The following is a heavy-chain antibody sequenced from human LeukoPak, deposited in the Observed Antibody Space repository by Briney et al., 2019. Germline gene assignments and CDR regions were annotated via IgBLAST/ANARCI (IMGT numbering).Heavy chain of an antibody. V-gene: IGHV1-18*01. CDR1: GYTFVNYG. Sequence: GASVKVSFKASGYTFVNYGINWVRQAPGQGLEWMGWISTYNGNTVHAEKFQDRLTLTTDTSPNTGYMELRRLTSDDTALYYCARDRGWTDLRDYWGQGTPLTVSS. J-gene: IGHJ4*02. CDR2: ISTYNGNT. CDR3: ARDRGWTDLRDY. D-gene: IGHD3/OR15-3a*01.